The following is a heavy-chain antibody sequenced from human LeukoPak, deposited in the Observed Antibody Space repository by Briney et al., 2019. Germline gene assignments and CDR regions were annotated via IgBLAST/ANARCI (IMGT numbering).Heavy chain of an antibody. J-gene: IGHJ4*02. CDR1: GFTFSSYS. D-gene: IGHD3-10*01. CDR2: ISSSSGSI. V-gene: IGHV3-48*04. Sequence: PGGSLRLSCAASGFTFSSYSINWVRQAPGKGLEGVSYISSSSGSIYYADSVKGRITISRDNAKNSLSLLLNSLRAAATAVYYCARDMYGPGNYYPNYFDYWGQGPLVPVSS. CDR3: ARDMYGPGNYYPNYFDY.